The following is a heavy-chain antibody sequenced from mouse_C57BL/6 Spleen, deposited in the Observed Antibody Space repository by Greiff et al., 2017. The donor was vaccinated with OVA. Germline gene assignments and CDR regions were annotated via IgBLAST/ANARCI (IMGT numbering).Heavy chain of an antibody. CDR3: AREETTTVVAPAY. J-gene: IGHJ3*01. CDR1: GYSFTDYN. D-gene: IGHD1-1*01. CDR2: INPNYGTT. V-gene: IGHV1-39*01. Sequence: VQLKESGPELVKPGASVKISCKASGYSFTDYNMNWVKQSNGKSLEWIGVINPNYGTTSYNQKFKGKATLTVDQSSSTAYMQLNSLTSEDSAVYYCAREETTTVVAPAYWGQGTLVTVSA.